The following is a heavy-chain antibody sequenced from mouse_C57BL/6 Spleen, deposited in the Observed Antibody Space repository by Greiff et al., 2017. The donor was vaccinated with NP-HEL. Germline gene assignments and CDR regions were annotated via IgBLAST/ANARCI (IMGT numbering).Heavy chain of an antibody. V-gene: IGHV1-64*01. Sequence: VQLQQPGAELVKPGASVKLSCKASGYTFTSYWMHWVKQRPGQGLEWIGMIHPNSGSTNYNEKFKSKATLTVDKSSSTAYMQLSSLTSEDSAVYYCARDDYDPYWYFDVWGTGTTVTVSS. CDR1: GYTFTSYW. J-gene: IGHJ1*03. D-gene: IGHD2-4*01. CDR3: ARDDYDPYWYFDV. CDR2: IHPNSGST.